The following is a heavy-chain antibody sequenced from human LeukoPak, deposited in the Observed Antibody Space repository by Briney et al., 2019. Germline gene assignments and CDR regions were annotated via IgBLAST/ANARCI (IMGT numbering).Heavy chain of an antibody. CDR3: AGDFFSGYGYYFDY. V-gene: IGHV3-33*01. J-gene: IGHJ4*02. Sequence: GRSLRLSCAASGFTFSSYGMHWVRQAPGKGLEWVAVIWYDGSNKYYADSVKGRFTISRDNSKNTLYLQMNSLRAEDTAVYYCAGDFFSGYGYYFDYWGQGTLVTVSS. CDR1: GFTFSSYG. D-gene: IGHD5-12*01. CDR2: IWYDGSNK.